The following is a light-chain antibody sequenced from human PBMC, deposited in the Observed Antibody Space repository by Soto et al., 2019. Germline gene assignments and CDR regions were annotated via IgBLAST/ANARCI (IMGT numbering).Light chain of an antibody. CDR3: QKYNSAPYT. J-gene: IGKJ2*01. V-gene: IGKV1-27*01. CDR2: TAS. CDR1: EDISNF. Sequence: DIQMTQSPSYLSVSVGDRVTITCRASEDISNFLAWYQQKPGKVPKLLIYTASTLQSGVPSRFSGSGSGTDFTLTISSLQSEDVATYFCQKYNSAPYTFGQGTKLEIK.